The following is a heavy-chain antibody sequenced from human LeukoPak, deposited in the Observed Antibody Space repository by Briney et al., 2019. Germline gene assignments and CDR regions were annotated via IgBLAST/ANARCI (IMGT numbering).Heavy chain of an antibody. V-gene: IGHV3-21*01. J-gene: IGHJ4*02. CDR2: ISSSSSYI. Sequence: GGSLRLSCAASGFTFSSYSMNWVRQAPGKGLEWVSSISSSSSYIYYADSVKGRFTISRDNAKNSLYLQMNSLRAEDTAVYYCARDKGYGSGNFWSVDYWGQGTWSPSPQ. D-gene: IGHD3-10*01. CDR1: GFTFSSYS. CDR3: ARDKGYGSGNFWSVDY.